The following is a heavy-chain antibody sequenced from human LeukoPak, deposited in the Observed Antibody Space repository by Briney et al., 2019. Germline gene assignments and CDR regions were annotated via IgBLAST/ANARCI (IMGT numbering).Heavy chain of an antibody. CDR3: ARGQGEQWLALDY. V-gene: IGHV4-34*01. D-gene: IGHD6-19*01. J-gene: IGHJ4*02. CDR1: GGSFSGYY. Sequence: KSSETLSLTCAVYGGSFSGYYWSWIRQPPGKGLEWIGEINHSGSTNYNPSLKSRVTIPVDTSKNQFSLKLSSVTAADTAVYYCARGQGEQWLALDYWGQGTLVTVSS. CDR2: INHSGST.